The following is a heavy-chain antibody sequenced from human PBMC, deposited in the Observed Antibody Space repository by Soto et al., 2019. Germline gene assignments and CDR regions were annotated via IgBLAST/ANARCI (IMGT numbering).Heavy chain of an antibody. D-gene: IGHD1-26*01. CDR2: IYYSGST. Sequence: SETLSLTCTVSGGSISSSSYYWGWIRQPPGKGLEWIGSIYYSGSTYYNPSLKSRVTISVDTSKNQFSLKLSSVTAADTAVYYCVRRRGYYRYLHAVCSQGTTVPGSS. CDR3: VRRRGYYRYLHAV. V-gene: IGHV4-39*01. J-gene: IGHJ6*02. CDR1: GGSISSSSYY.